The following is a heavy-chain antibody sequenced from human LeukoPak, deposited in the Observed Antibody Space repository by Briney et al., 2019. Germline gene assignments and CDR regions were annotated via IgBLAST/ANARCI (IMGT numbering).Heavy chain of an antibody. V-gene: IGHV4-59*01. D-gene: IGHD5-18*01. J-gene: IGHJ3*02. Sequence: SETLSLTCTVSGGSISSYYWSWLRQPPGKGLEWLGYIYYSGSTNYNPSLKSRVTISVDTSKNQFSLKLSSVTAADTAVYYCASSRDTAMGPDAFDIWGQGTMVTVSS. CDR3: ASSRDTAMGPDAFDI. CDR1: GGSISSYY. CDR2: IYYSGST.